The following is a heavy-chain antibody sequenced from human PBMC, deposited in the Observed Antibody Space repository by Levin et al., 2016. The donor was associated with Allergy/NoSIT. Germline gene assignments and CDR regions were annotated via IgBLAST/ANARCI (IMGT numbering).Heavy chain of an antibody. D-gene: IGHD3-10*01. CDR1: GFTFSSYG. CDR2: ISDDGSHK. V-gene: IGHV3-30*18. J-gene: IGHJ4*02. CDR3: AKDMIRGVIVSQIDS. Sequence: GESLKISCAASGFTFSSYGMNWVRQAPGKGLEWVAVISDDGSHKFYADSVKGRFTISRDNVNNTLYLQMSSLRVEDTALYYCAKDMIRGVIVSQIDSWGPGTLVTVSS.